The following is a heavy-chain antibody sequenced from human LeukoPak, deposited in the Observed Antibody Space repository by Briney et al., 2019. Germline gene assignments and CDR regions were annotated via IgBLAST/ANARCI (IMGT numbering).Heavy chain of an antibody. CDR2: VYYSGST. J-gene: IGHJ4*02. CDR1: GDSMSSSTSY. Sequence: SETLSLTCTVSGDSMSSSTSYWGWIRQPPGKGLEWIGSVYYSGSTYYNPSLKSRVTISVDTSKNQFSLKLNSATATDTAVYYCASDAPGLLGYWGQGTLVTVSS. D-gene: IGHD2-15*01. CDR3: ASDAPGLLGY. V-gene: IGHV4-39*07.